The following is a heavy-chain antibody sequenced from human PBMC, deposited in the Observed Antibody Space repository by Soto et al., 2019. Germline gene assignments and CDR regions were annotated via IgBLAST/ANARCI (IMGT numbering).Heavy chain of an antibody. Sequence: QVRLVESGRGVVQPGRSLRLTCVASGFTLSNYGMHWVRQAPGKGLEWVAVISYDGTNTYYADSVKGRFTISRDKSRNTLYLQMNSLRAEDTAVYYCARQLGMGAFEIWGQGTMVTVSS. D-gene: IGHD7-27*01. CDR1: GFTLSNYG. V-gene: IGHV3-30*03. CDR3: ARQLGMGAFEI. J-gene: IGHJ3*02. CDR2: ISYDGTNT.